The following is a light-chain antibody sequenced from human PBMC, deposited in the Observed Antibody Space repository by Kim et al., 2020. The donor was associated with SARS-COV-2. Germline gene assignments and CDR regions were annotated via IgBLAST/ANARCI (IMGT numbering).Light chain of an antibody. CDR1: SSDVGNYNY. Sequence: QSALTQPASVSGSPGQSITISCIGTSSDVGNYNYVSWYQQHPGKAPQLMIYAVSSRPSGVSNRFSGSKSGNTASLSISGLQAEDEADYYCSSYTSSSTYGFGTGTKVTVL. CDR2: AVS. V-gene: IGLV2-14*03. J-gene: IGLJ1*01. CDR3: SSYTSSSTYG.